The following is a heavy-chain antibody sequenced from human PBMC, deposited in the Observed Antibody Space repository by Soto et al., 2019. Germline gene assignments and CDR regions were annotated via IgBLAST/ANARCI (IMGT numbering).Heavy chain of an antibody. D-gene: IGHD5-18*01. J-gene: IGHJ4*02. CDR3: AIIAGYRYGSFVY. CDR2: IYYSGST. V-gene: IGHV4-28*01. Sequence: PSETLSLTCAVSGYSISSSNWWGWIRQPPGKGLEWIGYIYYSGSTYYNPSLKSRVTMSVDTSKNQFSLKLSSVTAVDTAVYYCAIIAGYRYGSFVYWGQGTLVTVSS. CDR1: GYSISSSNW.